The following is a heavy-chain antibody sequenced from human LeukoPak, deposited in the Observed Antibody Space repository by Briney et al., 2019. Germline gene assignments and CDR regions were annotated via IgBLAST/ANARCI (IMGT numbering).Heavy chain of an antibody. Sequence: ASVKVSCKASGYTFTSYGISWVRQAPGQGLEWMGWISAYNGNTNYAQKLQGRVTMTTDTSTSTAYMELRSLRSDDTAVYYCARGKRGYSYGYEAYYYYYMDVWGKGTTVTVSS. V-gene: IGHV1-18*01. CDR2: ISAYNGNT. CDR3: ARGKRGYSYGYEAYYYYYMDV. D-gene: IGHD5-18*01. CDR1: GYTFTSYG. J-gene: IGHJ6*03.